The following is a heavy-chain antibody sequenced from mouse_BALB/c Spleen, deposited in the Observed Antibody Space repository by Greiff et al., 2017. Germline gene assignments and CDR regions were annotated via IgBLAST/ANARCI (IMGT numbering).Heavy chain of an antibody. J-gene: IGHJ4*01. D-gene: IGHD1-2*01. CDR2: ISYSGST. CDR1: GYSITSDYA. V-gene: IGHV3-2*02. Sequence: EVQLQQSGPGLVKPSQSLSLTCTVTGYSITSDYAWNWIRQFPGNKLEWMGYISYSGSTSYNPSLKSRISITRDTSKNQFFLQLNSVTTEDTATYYCALLRLWAMDYWGQGTSVTVSS. CDR3: ALLRLWAMDY.